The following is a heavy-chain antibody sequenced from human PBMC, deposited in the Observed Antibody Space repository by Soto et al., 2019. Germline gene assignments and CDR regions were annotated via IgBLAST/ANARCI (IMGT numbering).Heavy chain of an antibody. CDR2: IITIFGTA. CDR1: GGTFSSYA. D-gene: IGHD3-10*01. J-gene: IGHJ5*02. V-gene: IGHV1-69*12. Sequence: QVQLLQSGAEVKKPGSSVTVSCQASGGTFSSYAISCVRQAPGQGLEWMGGIITIFGTANYAQKFQGRVTITADESTSPDDMELSSLISEDTDWYYCARDQRTAGSFDPWGQGTLVTVSS. CDR3: ARDQRTAGSFDP.